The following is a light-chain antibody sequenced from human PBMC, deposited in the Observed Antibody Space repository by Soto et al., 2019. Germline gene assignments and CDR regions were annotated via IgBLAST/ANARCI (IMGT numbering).Light chain of an antibody. Sequence: EIVMTQSPATLSVSPGERATLSCRASQSVSSNLAWYQQKPGQAPRLLIYGASTRATGIPARFSGSGSGTESPLTISRLQSEDFAVYCCQHYNNWPRTFGQGTKVEIK. CDR2: GAS. CDR1: QSVSSN. V-gene: IGKV3-15*01. J-gene: IGKJ1*01. CDR3: QHYNNWPRT.